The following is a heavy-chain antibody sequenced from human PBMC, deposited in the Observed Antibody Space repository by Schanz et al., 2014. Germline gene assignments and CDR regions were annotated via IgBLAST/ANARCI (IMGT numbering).Heavy chain of an antibody. CDR1: GFAFSSYS. Sequence: QLVGSGGGLIQPGGSLRLSCTASGFAFSSYSMNWVRQAPGKGLEWVSYISSSGNTIYYADSVKGRFTISRDNAKNSLYLQMNSLRAEDTAVYYCAREQIMAAAGLVDYWGHGTLVTVSS. J-gene: IGHJ4*01. V-gene: IGHV3-48*04. CDR2: ISSSGNTI. CDR3: AREQIMAAAGLVDY. D-gene: IGHD6-13*01.